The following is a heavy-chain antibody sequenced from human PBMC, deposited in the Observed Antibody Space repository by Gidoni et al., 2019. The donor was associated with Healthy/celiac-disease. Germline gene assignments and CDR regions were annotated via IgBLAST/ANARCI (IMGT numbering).Heavy chain of an antibody. J-gene: IGHJ4*02. Sequence: EVQLVESGGGLVQPGGSLRLYCAASGFTFSSYWMTWVRQAPGKGLEWVANINKDGREKYYVDSVKGRFTISRDNAKNSLYLQMNSLRAEDTAVYYCAKIQYYDFWSGYSDYWGQGTLVTVSS. CDR3: AKIQYYDFWSGYSDY. V-gene: IGHV3-7*03. CDR2: INKDGREK. CDR1: GFTFSSYW. D-gene: IGHD3-3*01.